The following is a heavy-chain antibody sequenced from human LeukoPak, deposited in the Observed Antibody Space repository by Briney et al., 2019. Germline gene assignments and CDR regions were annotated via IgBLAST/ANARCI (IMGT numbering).Heavy chain of an antibody. CDR2: VNPKNGGT. CDR1: GYTFTDYY. D-gene: IGHD2-15*01. CDR3: TRDRIRCPDY. J-gene: IGHJ4*02. Sequence: ASVKVSCKASGYTFTDYYIHWVRQAPGQGLEWMGWVNPKNGGTNYAQKFQGRVTMTRDTSISTAYMELSRLRSDDTAIYYCTRDRIRCPDYSGQGTLVTVSS. V-gene: IGHV1-2*02.